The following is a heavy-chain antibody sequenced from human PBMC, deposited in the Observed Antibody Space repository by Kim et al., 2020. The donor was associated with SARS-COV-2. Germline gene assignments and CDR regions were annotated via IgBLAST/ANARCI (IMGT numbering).Heavy chain of an antibody. J-gene: IGHJ4*02. CDR1: GGSISSSSYY. D-gene: IGHD4-17*01. CDR3: ARLDPPSYGDYD. V-gene: IGHV4-39*01. Sequence: SETLSLTCTVSGGSISSSSYYWGWIRQPPGKGLEWIGSIYYSGSTYYNPSLKSRVTISVDTSKNQFSLKLSSVTAADTAVYYCARLDPPSYGDYDWGQGTLVTVSS. CDR2: IYYSGST.